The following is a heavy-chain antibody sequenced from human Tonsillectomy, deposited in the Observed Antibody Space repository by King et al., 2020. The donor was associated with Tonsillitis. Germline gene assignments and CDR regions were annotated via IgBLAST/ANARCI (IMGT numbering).Heavy chain of an antibody. CDR3: ARQRDYGKHFDY. D-gene: IGHD4-17*01. Sequence: QLQESGPGLVKASETLSLTCTVSGGSISSSSYYWGWIRQPPGKGLEWIGSFYYSGSTYYNPSLKSRVTISVDTSKNQFSLKLSSVTAADPAVYYCARQRDYGKHFDYWGQGTLVTVSS. J-gene: IGHJ4*02. V-gene: IGHV4-39*07. CDR2: FYYSGST. CDR1: GGSISSSSYY.